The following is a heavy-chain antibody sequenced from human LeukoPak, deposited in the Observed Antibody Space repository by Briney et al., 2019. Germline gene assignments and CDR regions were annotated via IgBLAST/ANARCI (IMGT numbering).Heavy chain of an antibody. CDR1: GYSFVLYG. D-gene: IGHD3-3*01. Sequence: ASVKVSCKASGYSFVLYGISWVRQAPGQGPEWMGWISTYNGNTKYAQKFQGRVTMTTDTSTSTAYMELRSLRSDDTAVYYCARDRQYDFWSGYYAGGRYYYMDVWGKGTTVIVSS. CDR3: ARDRQYDFWSGYYAGGRYYYMDV. CDR2: ISTYNGNT. V-gene: IGHV1-18*01. J-gene: IGHJ6*03.